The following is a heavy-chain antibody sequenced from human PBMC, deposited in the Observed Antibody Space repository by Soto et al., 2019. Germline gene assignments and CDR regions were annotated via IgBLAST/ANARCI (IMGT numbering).Heavy chain of an antibody. CDR3: ARERSYHRKVANPPADY. CDR1: GYTFTSYY. Sequence: EASVKVSCKASGYTFTSYYMHWVRQAPGQGLEWMGIINPSGGSTSYAQKFQGRVTMTRDTSTSTVYMELSSLRSEDTAVYYCARERSYHRKVANPPADYWGQGTLVTVSS. V-gene: IGHV1-46*01. J-gene: IGHJ4*02. D-gene: IGHD3-10*01. CDR2: INPSGGST.